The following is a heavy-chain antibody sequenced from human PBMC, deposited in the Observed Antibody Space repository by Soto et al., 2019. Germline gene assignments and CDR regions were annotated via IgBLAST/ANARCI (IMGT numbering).Heavy chain of an antibody. V-gene: IGHV4-39*07. CDR1: GGSISSSSYY. CDR2: IYYSGST. J-gene: IGHJ6*02. Sequence: SETLSLTCTVSGGSISSSSYYWGWIRQPPGKGLEWIGSIYYSGSTYYNPSLKSRVTISVDNAKNSLYLQMNSLRAEDTAVYYCTRTRYLEVWGQGTTVTVSS. D-gene: IGHD3-9*01. CDR3: TRTRYLEV.